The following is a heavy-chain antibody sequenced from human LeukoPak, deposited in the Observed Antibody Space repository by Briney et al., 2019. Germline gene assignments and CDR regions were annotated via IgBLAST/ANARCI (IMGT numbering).Heavy chain of an antibody. CDR1: GYTFTGHY. V-gene: IGHV1-2*02. CDR3: ARVVGYDDYPFDY. J-gene: IGHJ4*02. CDR2: IYPNSGGT. Sequence: GASVKVSCKASGYTFTGHYMHWVRQAPGQGLEWMGWIYPNSGGTNYAQKFQGRVTMTRDTSISTAYMELSRLRSDDTAVYYCARVVGYDDYPFDYWGQGTLVTVSS. D-gene: IGHD4-17*01.